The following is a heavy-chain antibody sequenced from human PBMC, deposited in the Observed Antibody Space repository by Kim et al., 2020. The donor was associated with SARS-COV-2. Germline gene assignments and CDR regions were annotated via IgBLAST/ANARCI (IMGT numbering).Heavy chain of an antibody. Sequence: SETLSLTCTVSGGSISSSSYYWGWIRQPPGKGLEWIGSIDYSGSTYYNPSLKSRVTISVDTSKNQFSLKLSSVTAADTAVYYSARLPIKQPPAYWGQGT. J-gene: IGHJ4*02. CDR1: GGSISSSSYY. CDR3: ARLPIKQPPAY. CDR2: IDYSGST. V-gene: IGHV4-39*01. D-gene: IGHD1-1*01.